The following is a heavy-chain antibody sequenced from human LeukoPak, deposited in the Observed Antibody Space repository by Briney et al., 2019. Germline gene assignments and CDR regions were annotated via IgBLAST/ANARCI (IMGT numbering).Heavy chain of an antibody. D-gene: IGHD1/OR15-1a*01. CDR2: TNSGGTST. CDR1: GFPFSDFS. V-gene: IGHV3-23*01. Sequence: GGSLRLSCATSGFPFSDFSMSWVRQAPGKGLEWISTTNSGGTSTYYAESVKGRFTISRDNSKNTLYLQMSSLRVEDTAVYYCEQKSYARSLGEGGPGTLVSVSS. CDR3: EQKSYARSLGE. J-gene: IGHJ4*02.